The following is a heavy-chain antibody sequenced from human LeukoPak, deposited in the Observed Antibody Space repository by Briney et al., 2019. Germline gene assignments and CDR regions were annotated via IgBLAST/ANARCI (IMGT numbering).Heavy chain of an antibody. CDR2: INHSGST. D-gene: IGHD1-26*01. J-gene: IGHJ6*03. Sequence: SETLSLTCAVYGGSFSGYYWSWIRQPPGKGLEWIGEINHSGSTNYNPSLKSRVTISVDTSKNQFSLKLSSVTAADTAVYYCARPRYSRYYYMDVWGKGTTVTVSS. CDR3: ARPRYSRYYYMDV. V-gene: IGHV4-34*01. CDR1: GGSFSGYY.